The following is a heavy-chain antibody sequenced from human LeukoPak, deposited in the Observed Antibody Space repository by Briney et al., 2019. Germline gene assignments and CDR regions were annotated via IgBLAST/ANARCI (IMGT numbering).Heavy chain of an antibody. Sequence: SETLSLTCTVSGGSISSYYRSWIRLSPGKGLEWIGYLSKSGNTNYNPSLKSRVTISVDTSKNQFSLKLSSVTAADTAVYYCARPIAGAGMHAFDIWGQGTMVTVSS. CDR3: ARPIAGAGMHAFDI. CDR1: GGSISSYY. V-gene: IGHV4-59*12. J-gene: IGHJ3*02. CDR2: LSKSGNT. D-gene: IGHD6-13*01.